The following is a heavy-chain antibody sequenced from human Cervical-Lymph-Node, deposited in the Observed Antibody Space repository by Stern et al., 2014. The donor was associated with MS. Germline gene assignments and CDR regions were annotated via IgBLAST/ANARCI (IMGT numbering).Heavy chain of an antibody. V-gene: IGHV1-69*01. J-gene: IGHJ6*02. Sequence: VQLVQSGAEVKKPGSSVKVSCKASGGTFSSYAVSWVRQAPGQGLEWMGGIIPMYRTTDYAQKVRGRVTITADESTSTAFMELSSLTSDDTAVYYCARDTAGDLVLEPSTMLGQDYFYYGLDVWGQGTTVTVSS. D-gene: IGHD2-2*01. CDR1: GGTFSSYA. CDR2: IIPMYRTT. CDR3: ARDTAGDLVLEPSTMLGQDYFYYGLDV.